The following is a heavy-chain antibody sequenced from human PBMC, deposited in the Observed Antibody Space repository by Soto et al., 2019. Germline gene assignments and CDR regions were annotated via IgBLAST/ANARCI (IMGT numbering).Heavy chain of an antibody. Sequence: ASVKVSCKASGYTFTSYGISWVRQAPGQGLEWMGWISAYNGNTNYAQKLQGRVTMTTDTSTSTAYMELRSLRSDDTAVYYCAREYSRLRYFDPNYYFDYWGQGTLVTVSS. CDR3: AREYSRLRYFDPNYYFDY. D-gene: IGHD3-9*01. CDR2: ISAYNGNT. J-gene: IGHJ4*01. V-gene: IGHV1-18*04. CDR1: GYTFTSYG.